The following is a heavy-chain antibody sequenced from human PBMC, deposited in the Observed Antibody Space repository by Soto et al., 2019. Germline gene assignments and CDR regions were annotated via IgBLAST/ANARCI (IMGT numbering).Heavy chain of an antibody. CDR1: GFSLSTPSGVV. CDR3: AHILGLGVYYEGFEY. V-gene: IGHV2-5*02. Sequence: QITLKESGPTLVQPTQTLTLTCTFSGFSLSTPSGVVVGWILQPPGKALEWLAFIYWDDENRYSTSLKSRLTITKDTSKNQVVLIITNMDPVDTATYSCAHILGLGVYYEGFEYWGQGALVTVSS. CDR2: IYWDDEN. J-gene: IGHJ4*02. D-gene: IGHD3-3*01.